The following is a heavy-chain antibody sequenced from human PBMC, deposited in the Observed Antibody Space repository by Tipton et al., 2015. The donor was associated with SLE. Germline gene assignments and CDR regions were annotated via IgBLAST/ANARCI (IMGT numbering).Heavy chain of an antibody. CDR3: ARDPYDSWSDYQATFDY. CDR1: GGSISSSPYY. D-gene: IGHD3-3*01. Sequence: GLVKPSETLSLTCTVSGGSISSSPYYWGWIRQSPGKGLEWIGSIYRSGTAYYNPSLKSRVTMSVDTSKNQFSLKLTSVTAADTAVYYCARDPYDSWSDYQATFDYWGQGTLVTVSP. J-gene: IGHJ4*02. V-gene: IGHV4-39*07. CDR2: IYRSGTA.